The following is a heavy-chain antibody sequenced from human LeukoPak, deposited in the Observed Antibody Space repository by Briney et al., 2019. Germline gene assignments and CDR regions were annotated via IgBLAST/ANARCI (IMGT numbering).Heavy chain of an antibody. Sequence: ASETLSLTCAVSSYSITTNHYWGWIRQPPGEGLEWIGNIYHSGITYYNPSLKSRVTMSVYTSKNQFSLKLSSVTAADTAVYYCARGGQWLPFDYWGQGTLVTVSS. CDR2: IYHSGIT. CDR1: SYSITTNHY. CDR3: ARGGQWLPFDY. V-gene: IGHV4-38-2*01. J-gene: IGHJ4*02. D-gene: IGHD6-19*01.